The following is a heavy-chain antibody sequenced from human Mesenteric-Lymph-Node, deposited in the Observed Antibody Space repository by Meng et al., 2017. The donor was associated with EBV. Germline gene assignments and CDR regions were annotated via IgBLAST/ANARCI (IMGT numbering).Heavy chain of an antibody. CDR1: GDSVSSSSAA. CDR2: TYYRSKWYN. V-gene: IGHV6-1*01. CDR3: ARGATSVFDL. Sequence: HVQLQQSGPGLVKLSXALSLPRVISGDSVSSSSAAWTWIRQSPSRGLEWLGRTYYRSKWYNDYAVFVKSRITINPDTSKNQFSLQLNSVTPEDTAVYYCARGATSVFDLWGRGTMVTVSS. J-gene: IGHJ2*01.